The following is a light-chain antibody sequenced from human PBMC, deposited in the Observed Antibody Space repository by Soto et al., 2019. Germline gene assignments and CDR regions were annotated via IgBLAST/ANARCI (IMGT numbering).Light chain of an antibody. V-gene: IGKV3-15*01. CDR3: QRYDNWPT. Sequence: DIVLTQSPGTLSLSPGERATLYCRASQSLSSNPLAWYQQKPGQAPRLLICGASTRATGIPARFIGSVSGTEFTLTIRSLQSEDFAVYYCQRYDNWPTFGQGTKVDI. CDR1: QSLSSN. J-gene: IGKJ1*01. CDR2: GAS.